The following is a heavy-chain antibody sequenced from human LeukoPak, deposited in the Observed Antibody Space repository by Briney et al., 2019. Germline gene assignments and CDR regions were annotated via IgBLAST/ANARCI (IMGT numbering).Heavy chain of an antibody. CDR2: IFSNDEK. Sequence: SGPTLVNPXETLTLTCTVSGFSLSDARMGVSRIRQPPGKALEWLAHIFSNDEKSYSTSLKSRLAISKDTSKSQVVLTMTNMDPVDTATYYCARRSCSSTSCYGAEDWGQGTLVTVSS. CDR3: ARRSCSSTSCYGAED. J-gene: IGHJ4*02. D-gene: IGHD2-2*01. CDR1: GFSLSDARMG. V-gene: IGHV2-26*01.